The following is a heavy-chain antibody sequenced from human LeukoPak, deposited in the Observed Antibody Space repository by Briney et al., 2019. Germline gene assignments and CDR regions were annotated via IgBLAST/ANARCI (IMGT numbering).Heavy chain of an antibody. CDR3: ARDRAVRYFDY. CDR1: GFSLSNYG. CDR2: IWYDGTKK. J-gene: IGHJ4*02. D-gene: IGHD3-16*02. Sequence: GGSLRLSCAGSGFSLSNYGMHWVRQAPGKGLEWVALIWYDGTKKYYADSVKGRLTISRDNSKNTLYLEMNSLRDEDTAVYYCARDRAVRYFDYWGQGTLVTVSS. V-gene: IGHV3-33*08.